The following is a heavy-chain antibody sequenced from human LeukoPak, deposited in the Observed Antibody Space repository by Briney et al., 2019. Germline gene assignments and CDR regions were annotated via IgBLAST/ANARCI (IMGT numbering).Heavy chain of an antibody. D-gene: IGHD2-15*01. CDR3: ARGRCSGGGCYFFDF. V-gene: IGHV1-2*02. CDR1: GYTFTGHY. Sequence: ASVKVSCKASGYTFTGHYIHWVRQAPGQGLEWMGWINPNSGGTNYAQKFQGRVTMTRDTSISTAYMELSRLRSDDTAVYYCARGRCSGGGCYFFDFWGQGTLVTVSS. J-gene: IGHJ4*02. CDR2: INPNSGGT.